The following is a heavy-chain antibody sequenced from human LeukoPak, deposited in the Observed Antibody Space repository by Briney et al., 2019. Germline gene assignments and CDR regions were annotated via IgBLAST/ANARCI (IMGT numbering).Heavy chain of an antibody. Sequence: SETLSLTCGVSGFSISSGHYWGWIRQPPGEGLERIGSIHHSGSTYYNPSLKSRVTISVDTSKNQFSLNLSSVTAADTAVYYCARLPYCSSTTCYSPYYFDYWGQGTLVTVSS. CDR2: IHHSGST. J-gene: IGHJ4*02. CDR1: GFSISSGHY. D-gene: IGHD2-2*01. CDR3: ARLPYCSSTTCYSPYYFDY. V-gene: IGHV4-38-2*01.